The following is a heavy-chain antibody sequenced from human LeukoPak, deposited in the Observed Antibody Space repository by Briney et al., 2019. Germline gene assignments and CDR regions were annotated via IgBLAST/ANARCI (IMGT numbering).Heavy chain of an antibody. CDR3: ARGRSHIVVVTAMDY. Sequence: SVKVSCKASGGTFSSYAISWVRQAPGQGLEWMGGIIPIFGTANYAQKFQGRVTITADESTSTAYMELSSLRSEDTAVYYCARGRSHIVVVTAMDYWGQGTLVTVSS. CDR2: IIPIFGTA. J-gene: IGHJ4*02. D-gene: IGHD2-21*02. V-gene: IGHV1-69*13. CDR1: GGTFSSYA.